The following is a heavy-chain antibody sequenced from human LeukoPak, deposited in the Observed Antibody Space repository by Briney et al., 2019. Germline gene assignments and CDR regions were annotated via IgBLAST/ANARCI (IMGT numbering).Heavy chain of an antibody. CDR2: ISGSGGST. CDR3: AKDGAAGTRLPAFDI. D-gene: IGHD6-13*01. V-gene: IGHV3-23*01. Sequence: GGSLRLSCAASGLTFSNYWMDWVRQAPGKGLEWVSAISGSGGSTYYADSVKGRFTISRDNSKNTLYLQMNSLRAEDTAAYYCAKDGAAGTRLPAFDIWGQGTMVTVSS. CDR1: GLTFSNYW. J-gene: IGHJ3*02.